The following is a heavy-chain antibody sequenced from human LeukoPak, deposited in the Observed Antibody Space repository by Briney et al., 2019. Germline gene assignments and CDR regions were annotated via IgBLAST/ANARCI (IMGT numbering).Heavy chain of an antibody. J-gene: IGHJ4*02. CDR3: AKVDLGYYDFWSGYDFDF. CDR2: LSGSGGST. V-gene: IGHV3-23*01. D-gene: IGHD3-3*01. CDR1: GFTFSSYA. Sequence: PGGSLRLSCAASGFTFSSYAMSWVRQAPGKGLEWVSALSGSGGSTYYADSVKGRFTISRDNSKNTLYLQMNSLRAEDTAVYYCAKVDLGYYDFWSGYDFDFWGQGTLVTVPS.